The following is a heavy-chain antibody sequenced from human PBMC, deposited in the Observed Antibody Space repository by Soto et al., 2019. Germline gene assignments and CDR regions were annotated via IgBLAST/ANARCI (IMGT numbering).Heavy chain of an antibody. CDR2: ISYDGSNK. Sequence: QVQLVESGGGVVQPGRSLRLSCAASGFTFSSYAMHWVRQAPGKGLEWVAVISYDGSNKYYADSVKGRFTISRDNSKNPLYLQMNSLRAEDTAVYYCARELAPMVRGGYYYYGMDVWGQGTTVTVSS. CDR1: GFTFSSYA. CDR3: ARELAPMVRGGYYYYGMDV. J-gene: IGHJ6*02. D-gene: IGHD3-10*01. V-gene: IGHV3-30-3*01.